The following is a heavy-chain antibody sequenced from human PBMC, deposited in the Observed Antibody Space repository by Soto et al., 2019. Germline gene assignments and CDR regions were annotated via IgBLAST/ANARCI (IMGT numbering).Heavy chain of an antibody. D-gene: IGHD6-6*01. V-gene: IGHV3-9*01. CDR2: ISWNSGSI. Sequence: GGSLRLSCAASGFTFDDYATHWVRQAPGKGLEWVSGISWNSGSIGYADSVKGRFTISRDNAKNSLYLQMNSLRAEDTALYYCAKSARPGWYFDLWGRGTLVTVSS. J-gene: IGHJ2*01. CDR1: GFTFDDYA. CDR3: AKSARPGWYFDL.